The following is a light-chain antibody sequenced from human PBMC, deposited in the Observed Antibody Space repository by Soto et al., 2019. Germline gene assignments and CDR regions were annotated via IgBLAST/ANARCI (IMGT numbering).Light chain of an antibody. CDR1: QGIRND. V-gene: IGKV1-17*01. Sequence: DIQMTQFPSSLSASVGDIVIITCRASQGIRNDLGWYQQKPGKAPKRLIYAASSLQSGVPSRFSGSGSGTEFTLAISSLQPEDSATFYCPQHSTYPLTFGLGTKVEIK. CDR2: AAS. CDR3: PQHSTYPLT. J-gene: IGKJ1*01.